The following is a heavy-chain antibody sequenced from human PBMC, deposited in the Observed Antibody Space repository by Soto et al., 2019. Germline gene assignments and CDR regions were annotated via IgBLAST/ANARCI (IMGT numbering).Heavy chain of an antibody. V-gene: IGHV3-23*01. CDR2: ISDSGGNT. D-gene: IGHD6-19*01. CDR1: GFTFSSYA. CDR3: ANERWLAP. Sequence: GGSLRLSCAVSGFTFSSYAMSWVRQAPGKGLEWVSGISDSGGNTYYADSVKGRFTISRDNSKNTRYLQLNSLSPEDTAGDYCANERWLAPWGQGTLVTVSS. J-gene: IGHJ5*02.